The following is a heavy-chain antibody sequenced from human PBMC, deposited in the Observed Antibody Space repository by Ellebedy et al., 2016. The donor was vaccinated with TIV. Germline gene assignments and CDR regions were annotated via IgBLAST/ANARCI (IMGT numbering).Heavy chain of an antibody. CDR2: VNSVSTYM. Sequence: GESLKISCAVSGFPFSNYNMNWIRQAPGKGLEWVSSVNSVSTYMFYADAVKGRFTVSRDNAKNTLYLQMNSLRAEDTAVYYCARGGGCGRGDCWAFDYWGQGLMVTVSS. CDR1: GFPFSNYN. J-gene: IGHJ4*02. CDR3: ARGGGCGRGDCWAFDY. D-gene: IGHD2-21*02. V-gene: IGHV3-21*01.